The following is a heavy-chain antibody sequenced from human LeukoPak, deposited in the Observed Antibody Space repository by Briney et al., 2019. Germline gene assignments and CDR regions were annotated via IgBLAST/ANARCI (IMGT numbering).Heavy chain of an antibody. Sequence: PGGSLRLSCAASVLTFSSYSMNWVRQAPGKGLEWVSYISSSSSTIYYADSVKGRFTISRDNAKNSLYLQMNSLRAEDTAVYYCARALRYFDWLSTSPEYNWFDPWGQGTLVTVSS. D-gene: IGHD3-9*01. CDR3: ARALRYFDWLSTSPEYNWFDP. CDR1: VLTFSSYS. V-gene: IGHV3-48*01. CDR2: ISSSSSTI. J-gene: IGHJ5*02.